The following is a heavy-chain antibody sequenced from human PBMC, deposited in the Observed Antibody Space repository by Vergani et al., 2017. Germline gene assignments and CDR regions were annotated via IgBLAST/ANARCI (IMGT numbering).Heavy chain of an antibody. D-gene: IGHD2-2*01. CDR2: INPNSGGT. Sequence: QVQLVQSGAEVKKPGASVKVSCKASGYTFTGYYMHWVRQAPGQGLEWMGWINPNSGGTNYAQKFQGRVTMTRETSISTAYMELSRLRSDDTAVYYCARESTELGDCSSTSCYHAVDYWGQGTLVTVSS. J-gene: IGHJ4*02. CDR1: GYTFTGYY. V-gene: IGHV1-2*02. CDR3: ARESTELGDCSSTSCYHAVDY.